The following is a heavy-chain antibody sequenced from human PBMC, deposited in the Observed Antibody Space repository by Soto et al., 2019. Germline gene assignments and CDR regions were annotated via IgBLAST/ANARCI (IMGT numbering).Heavy chain of an antibody. Sequence: SGPTLVNPTQTLTLTCTFSGFSLSTSGMCVSWIRQPPGKALEWLARIDWDDDKYYSTSLKTRLTISKDTSKNQVVLTMTNMEPVDTATYYCARLLAAAGDYYGMDVWGQGTTVTVSS. V-gene: IGHV2-70*11. D-gene: IGHD6-13*01. CDR1: GFSLSTSGMC. CDR2: IDWDDDK. J-gene: IGHJ6*02. CDR3: ARLLAAAGDYYGMDV.